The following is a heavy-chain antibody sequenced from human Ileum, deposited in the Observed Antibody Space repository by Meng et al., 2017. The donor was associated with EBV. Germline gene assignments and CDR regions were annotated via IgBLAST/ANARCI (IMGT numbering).Heavy chain of an antibody. V-gene: IGHV1-3*01. CDR3: ARDLRYGLKLLPYYSDP. J-gene: IGHJ5*02. D-gene: IGHD2/OR15-2a*01. Sequence: VPLVETEDEGKKPGASVKVSCKASGYTFINYAIHWVRQAPGQGLEWMGWINAGNGNTKFSQTFQGRVSIRRDTSASTVYMELSSPRSEDTAVYYCARDLRYGLKLLPYYSDPWGQGTLVTVSS. CDR2: INAGNGNT. CDR1: GYTFINYA.